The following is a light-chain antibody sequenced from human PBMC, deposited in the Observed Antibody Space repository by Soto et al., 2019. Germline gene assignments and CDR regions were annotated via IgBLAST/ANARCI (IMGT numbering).Light chain of an antibody. CDR2: DAS. CDR3: NQCANRPLT. V-gene: IGKV3-11*01. Sequence: EIVLTQSPATLSLSPGERATLSCRASQSVTTYLAWYQQKPGQAPRLLIYDASNRATGIPARFSGSGSGTDFTLTISSLEPEDFAVYYCNQCANRPLTFGGGTKVEIK. J-gene: IGKJ4*01. CDR1: QSVTTY.